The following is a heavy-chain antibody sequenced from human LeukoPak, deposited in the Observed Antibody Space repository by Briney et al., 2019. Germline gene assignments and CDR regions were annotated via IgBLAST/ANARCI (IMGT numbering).Heavy chain of an antibody. J-gene: IGHJ4*02. Sequence: ASVKVSCKASGYTFTGYYMHWVRQAPGQGLEWMGWINPNSGGTNYAQKFQGRVTMTRDTSISTAYMELSRLRSDDTAVYYCARDWSSYGPESLSDYWGQGTLVTVSS. D-gene: IGHD5-18*01. CDR1: GYTFTGYY. V-gene: IGHV1-2*02. CDR3: ARDWSSYGPESLSDY. CDR2: INPNSGGT.